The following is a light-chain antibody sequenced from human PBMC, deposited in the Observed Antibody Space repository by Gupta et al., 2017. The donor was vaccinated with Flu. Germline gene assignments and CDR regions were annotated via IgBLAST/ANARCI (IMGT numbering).Light chain of an antibody. Sequence: GRMVYEYVQWCEQGTGSSPSTVIYEGTQRPSGVPARFSGCLDRSSHAAALTVPGLQTEDVADYNCQAYDGSNPGVGGGGTQLTVL. J-gene: IGLJ3*02. CDR2: EGT. CDR1: GRMVYEY. CDR3: QAYDGSNPGV. V-gene: IGLV6-57*01.